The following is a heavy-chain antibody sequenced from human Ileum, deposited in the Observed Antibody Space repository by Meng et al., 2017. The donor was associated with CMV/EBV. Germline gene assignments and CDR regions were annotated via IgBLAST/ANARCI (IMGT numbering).Heavy chain of an antibody. V-gene: IGHV1-8*01. CDR1: GYTITSYD. CDR2: MNPNSGNT. J-gene: IGHJ1*01. CDR3: ARGLRDSSGKEYFQH. Sequence: SGYTITSYDFNWVRQATGQGHERMGWMNPNSGNTGYAQKFQGRVTMTRNTSISTAYMELSSLRSEDTAVHYCARGLRDSSGKEYFQHWGQGTLVTVSS. D-gene: IGHD3-22*01.